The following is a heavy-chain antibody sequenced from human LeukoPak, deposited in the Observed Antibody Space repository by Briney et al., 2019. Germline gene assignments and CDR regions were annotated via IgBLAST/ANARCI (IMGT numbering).Heavy chain of an antibody. D-gene: IGHD6-19*01. V-gene: IGHV3-30*18. J-gene: IGHJ4*02. Sequence: GGSLRLSCAASGFSFTMYGIHWVCQAPGKGLEWVAVISTDGNNEYYANSVKGRFTISRDNSKNTVYLQMTSLRTEDTAVYYCAKDQIGWAPGYVSGPLDQWGQGTLVTVSS. CDR3: AKDQIGWAPGYVSGPLDQ. CDR2: ISTDGNNE. CDR1: GFSFTMYG.